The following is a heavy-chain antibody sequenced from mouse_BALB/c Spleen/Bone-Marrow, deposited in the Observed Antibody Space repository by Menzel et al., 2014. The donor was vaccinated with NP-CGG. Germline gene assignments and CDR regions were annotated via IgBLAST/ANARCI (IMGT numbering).Heavy chain of an antibody. J-gene: IGHJ3*01. CDR1: GFSLTGYG. Sequence: VKLVESGPGLVAPSQRLSITCTVSGFSLTGYGVNWVRQPPGKGLEWLGMIWGDGRTDYNSALKSRLSISKDNSKSQVVLKMNSLQTEDTARYYCAREPTVVAGAWFAYWGQGTLVTVSA. CDR2: IWGDGRT. CDR3: AREPTVVAGAWFAY. V-gene: IGHV2-6-7*01. D-gene: IGHD1-1*01.